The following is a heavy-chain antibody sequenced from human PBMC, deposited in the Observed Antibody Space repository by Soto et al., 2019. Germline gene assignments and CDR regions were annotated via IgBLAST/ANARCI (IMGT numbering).Heavy chain of an antibody. V-gene: IGHV5-51*01. CDR2: IYPADSET. Sequence: GESLKISCKGSEYSFSTYWIVWVRQMPGKGLEWMGNIYPADSETTYSPSFQGQVTISADKSISTAYLQWSSLKASDTAIYYCARRRYQFYGMDVWGQGTTVTVSS. CDR3: ARRRYQFYGMDV. CDR1: EYSFSTYW. D-gene: IGHD1-20*01. J-gene: IGHJ6*02.